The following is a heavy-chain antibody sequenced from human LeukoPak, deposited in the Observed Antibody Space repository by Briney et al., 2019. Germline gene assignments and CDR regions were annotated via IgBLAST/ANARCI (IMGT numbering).Heavy chain of an antibody. V-gene: IGHV3-30*02. CDR2: IQYDGSNT. CDR3: AKGRYYFDY. CDR1: GFTFSTYA. J-gene: IGHJ4*02. Sequence: GGSLRLSCAASGFTFSTYAMHWVRQAPGKGLEWVAFIQYDGSNTYYADSVKGRFTISRDNSKNTLYLQMNSLRVEDTSVYYCAKGRYYFDYWGQGTLVTVSS. D-gene: IGHD3-16*01.